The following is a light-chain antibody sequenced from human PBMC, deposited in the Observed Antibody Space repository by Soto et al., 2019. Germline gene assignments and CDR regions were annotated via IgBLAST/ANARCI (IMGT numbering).Light chain of an antibody. J-gene: IGLJ3*02. CDR3: SSYAGSTNWV. CDR1: SSDVGDYNY. V-gene: IGLV2-8*01. Sequence: QAVLTQPPSASGSPGQSVAISCTGSSSDVGDYNYVSWYQQHPGKAPKLMIYEVSKWPSGVPDRFSGSKSGNTASLTVSGLQAEDEADYYCSSYAGSTNWVFGGGTKVTVL. CDR2: EVS.